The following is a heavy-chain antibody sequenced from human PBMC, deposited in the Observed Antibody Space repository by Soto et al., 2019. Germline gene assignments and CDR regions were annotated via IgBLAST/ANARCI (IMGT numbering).Heavy chain of an antibody. CDR2: ISNDENIK. CDR1: GLKCGDLG. CDR3: ARGLRGVLDY. D-gene: IGHD5-12*01. V-gene: IGHV3-30*09. Sequence: RLSYVTAGLKCGDLGMRRVRQAPGKGLEWVTVISNDENIKEDSVGGRFAVARDNAKNTLYLQLTSLRGEDTAMYYCARGLRGVLDYWGQGTLVTVSS. J-gene: IGHJ4*02.